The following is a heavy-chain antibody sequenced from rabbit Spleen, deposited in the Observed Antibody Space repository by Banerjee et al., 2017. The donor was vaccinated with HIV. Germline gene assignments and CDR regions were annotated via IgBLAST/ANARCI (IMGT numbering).Heavy chain of an antibody. CDR2: MYPDGIGST. J-gene: IGHJ4*01. CDR3: ARDLTGVIGWNFYL. D-gene: IGHD1-1*01. CDR1: GFSFSNKAV. Sequence: QEQLMESGGGLVKPEGSLKLSCTASGFSFSNKAVMCWVRQAPGKGLEWIGCMYPDGIGSTYYATWAKGRFTISKSSSTTVTLQMTSLTAADTAIYFCARDLTGVIGWNFYLWGPGTLVTVS. V-gene: IGHV1S45*01.